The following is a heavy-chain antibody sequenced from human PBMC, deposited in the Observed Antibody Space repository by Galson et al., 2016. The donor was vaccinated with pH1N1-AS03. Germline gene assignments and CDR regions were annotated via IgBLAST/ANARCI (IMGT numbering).Heavy chain of an antibody. CDR2: IIPIFGTV. CDR3: ASKSKSGTLGAFDI. J-gene: IGHJ3*02. CDR1: GYTFTNFG. V-gene: IGHV1-69*13. Sequence: SVKVSCKASGYTFTNFGVIWVRQAPGQGLEWMGGIIPIFGTVNFAQRFQGRLTITADESTSTAYMDLRNLTSDDTAVYFCASKSKSGTLGAFDIWGPGTLVVVSS. D-gene: IGHD1-26*01.